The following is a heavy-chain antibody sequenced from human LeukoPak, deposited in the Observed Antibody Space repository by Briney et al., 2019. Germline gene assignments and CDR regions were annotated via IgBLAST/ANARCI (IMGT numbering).Heavy chain of an antibody. D-gene: IGHD5-12*01. V-gene: IGHV1-2*02. Sequence: ASVKVSCKTPGYTFTGYYLHWVRQAPGQGLEWMGWINPNNGGTNYAQKFQGRVTMTRDTSISAAYMELTRLRSDDTAVYYCARDLGGYSGYRASCDYWGQGTLVTVSS. J-gene: IGHJ4*02. CDR1: GYTFTGYY. CDR3: ARDLGGYSGYRASCDY. CDR2: INPNNGGT.